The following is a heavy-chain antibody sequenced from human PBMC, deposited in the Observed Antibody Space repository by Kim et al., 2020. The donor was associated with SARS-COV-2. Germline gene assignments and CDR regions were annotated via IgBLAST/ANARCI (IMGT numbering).Heavy chain of an antibody. CDR3: ARKFAVFLYTFDV. D-gene: IGHD2-2*02. CDR1: GSSIGIGYY. V-gene: IGHV4-38-2*01. J-gene: IGHJ3*01. Sequence: SETLSLTCSVSGSSIGIGYYWAWVRQPPGRGLEWVGIISHSGLTNYNSSLLSRLTLSVDTSKKLFSLMLNSLTAADTAIYYCARKFAVFLYTFDVWCHG. CDR2: ISHSGLT.